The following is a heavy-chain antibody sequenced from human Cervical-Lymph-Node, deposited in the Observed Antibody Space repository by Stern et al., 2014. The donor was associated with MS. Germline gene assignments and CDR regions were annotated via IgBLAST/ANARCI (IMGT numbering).Heavy chain of an antibody. V-gene: IGHV1-58*01. Sequence: QLVQSGPEVKKPGTSVKVSCKASGFTFTSSAVQWVRQARGQRLEWIGWIVLGSGNTNYAQKFQERVTITRDMSTSTAYMELSSLRSEDTAVYYCAAGYYDSSGYYYGALDYWGQGTLVTVSS. CDR3: AAGYYDSSGYYYGALDY. J-gene: IGHJ4*02. CDR1: GFTFTSSA. CDR2: IVLGSGNT. D-gene: IGHD3-22*01.